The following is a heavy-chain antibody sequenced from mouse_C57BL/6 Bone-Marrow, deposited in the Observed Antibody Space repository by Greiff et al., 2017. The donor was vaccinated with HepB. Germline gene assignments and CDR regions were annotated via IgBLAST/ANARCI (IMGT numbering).Heavy chain of an antibody. CDR2: INPSSGYT. V-gene: IGHV1-7*01. D-gene: IGHD2-1*01. Sequence: QVQLQQSGAELAKPGASVKLSCKASGYTFTSYWMHWVKPRPGQGLEWIGYINPSSGYTKYNQKFKDKATLHADNSSSTAYMQLSSLTYEDSAVYYCASLYGKEAWFAYWGQGTLVTVSA. J-gene: IGHJ3*01. CDR3: ASLYGKEAWFAY. CDR1: GYTFTSYW.